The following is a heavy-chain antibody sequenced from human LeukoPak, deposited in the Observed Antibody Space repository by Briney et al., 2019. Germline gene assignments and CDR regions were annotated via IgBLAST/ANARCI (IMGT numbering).Heavy chain of an antibody. Sequence: PGRSLRLSCAASGFTFSSYAMHWVRQAPGKGLEWVAVISYDGSNKYYADSVKGRFTISRDNSKNTLYLQMNSLRAEDTAVCYCARDSVGATNYFDYWGQGTLVTVSS. V-gene: IGHV3-30-3*01. CDR1: GFTFSSYA. J-gene: IGHJ4*02. CDR2: ISYDGSNK. D-gene: IGHD1-26*01. CDR3: ARDSVGATNYFDY.